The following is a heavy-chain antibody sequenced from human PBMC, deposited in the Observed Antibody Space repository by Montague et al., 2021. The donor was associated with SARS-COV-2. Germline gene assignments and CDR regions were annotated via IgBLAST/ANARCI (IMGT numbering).Heavy chain of an antibody. CDR2: IYYSGST. CDR3: ARGEGVMVYVYGMDV. V-gene: IGHV4-31*03. CDR1: GGSISSGGYY. D-gene: IGHD2-8*01. J-gene: IGHJ6*02. Sequence: TLSLTCTVSGGSISSGGYYWSWIRQHPGEGLEWIGYIYYSGSTNYNPSLKSRLTISVDTSKNQFSLKLSSVTAADTAVYYCARGEGVMVYVYGMDVWGQGTTVTVSS.